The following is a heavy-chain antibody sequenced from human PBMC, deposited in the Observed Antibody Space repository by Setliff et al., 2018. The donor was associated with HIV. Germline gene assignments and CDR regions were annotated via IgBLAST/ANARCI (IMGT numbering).Heavy chain of an antibody. CDR1: GFTFSGYA. D-gene: IGHD6-19*01. J-gene: IGHJ4*02. CDR2: ISGSGGST. V-gene: IGHV3-23*01. CDR3: ATTSHAYSTGWGPDY. Sequence: GGSLRLSCAASGFTFSGYAMRWVRQAPGKGLECVSGISGSGGSTHYADSVKARFTISRDNAKNSLYLQMNSLRAEDAATYYCATTSHAYSTGWGPDYWGQGTLVTVSS.